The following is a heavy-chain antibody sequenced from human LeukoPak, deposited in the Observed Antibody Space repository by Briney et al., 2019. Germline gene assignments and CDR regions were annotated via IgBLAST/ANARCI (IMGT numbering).Heavy chain of an antibody. V-gene: IGHV3-48*02. CDR2: ITASGTAM. CDR3: ASSGSYRFDY. J-gene: IGHJ4*02. Sequence: PGGSLRLSCAASGFTFSSYSMNWVRQAPGKGLEWVSHITASGTAMFYADSVKGRFTISRDNAKNSLYLQMNSLRDEDTAVYYCASSGSYRFDYWGQGPLVTVSS. CDR1: GFTFSSYS. D-gene: IGHD1-26*01.